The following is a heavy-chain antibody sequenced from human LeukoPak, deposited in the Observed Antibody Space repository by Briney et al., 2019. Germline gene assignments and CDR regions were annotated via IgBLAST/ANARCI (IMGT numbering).Heavy chain of an antibody. CDR1: GFTFSDYY. J-gene: IGHJ4*02. CDR3: ARDYGSGSHNFDY. Sequence: GGSLRLSCAASGFTFSDYYMTWIRQAPGKGLEWVSYISSSGSTIYYADSVKGRFTISRDNAKNSLYLQMNSLRAEDTAVYYCARDYGSGSHNFDYWGQGTLVTVSS. V-gene: IGHV3-11*01. D-gene: IGHD3-10*01. CDR2: ISSSGSTI.